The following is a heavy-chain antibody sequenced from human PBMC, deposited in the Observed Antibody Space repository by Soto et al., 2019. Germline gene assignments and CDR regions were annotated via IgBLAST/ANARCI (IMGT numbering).Heavy chain of an antibody. CDR1: GGSFSGYC. CDR3: ARDGIVGATSYFDY. J-gene: IGHJ4*02. V-gene: IGHV4-34*01. D-gene: IGHD1-26*01. Sequence: SEPLSLTCAVYGGSFSGYCWSWIRQPPGKGLEWIGEINHSGSTNYNPSLKSRVNISVDTSKNQFSLKLSSVTAADTAVYYCARDGIVGATSYFDYWGQGTLVTVSS. CDR2: INHSGST.